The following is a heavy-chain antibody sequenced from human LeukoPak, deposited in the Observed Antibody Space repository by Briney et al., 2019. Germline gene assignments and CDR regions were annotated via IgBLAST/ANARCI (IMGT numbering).Heavy chain of an antibody. Sequence: SVKVSCKASGGTFSSYAISWVRQAPGQGLEWMGGIIPIFGTANYAQKFQGRVTITVDESTSTAYMELSSLRSEDTAVYYCASSARTVTAVTFDYWGQGTLVTVSS. CDR2: IIPIFGTA. D-gene: IGHD2-21*02. CDR1: GGTFSSYA. J-gene: IGHJ4*02. CDR3: ASSARTVTAVTFDY. V-gene: IGHV1-69*01.